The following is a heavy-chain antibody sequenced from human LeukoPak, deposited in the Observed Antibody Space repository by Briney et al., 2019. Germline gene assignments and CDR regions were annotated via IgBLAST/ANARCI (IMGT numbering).Heavy chain of an antibody. D-gene: IGHD3-22*01. J-gene: IGHJ4*02. CDR1: GFTFSSYG. CDR3: AKVEVTNYYDSSGYFSSLDY. Sequence: GGSLRLSCAASGFTFSSYGMHWVRQAPGKGLEWVAFIRYDGSNKYYADSVKGRFTISRDNSKNTLYLQMNSLRAEDTAVYYCAKVEVTNYYDSSGYFSSLDYWGQGTLVTVSS. CDR2: IRYDGSNK. V-gene: IGHV3-30*02.